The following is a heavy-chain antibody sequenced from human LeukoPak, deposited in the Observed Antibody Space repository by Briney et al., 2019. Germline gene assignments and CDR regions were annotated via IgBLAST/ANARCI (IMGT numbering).Heavy chain of an antibody. D-gene: IGHD1-14*01. CDR2: IFPYNDKA. V-gene: IGHV1-18*01. CDR3: ARTTSNPTGYYYYGMDV. CDR1: GYTFTSQG. Sequence: ASVKVSCKASGYTFTSQGISWLRQAPGQGLEWIGWIFPYNDKANFAQKLQGRVTLTTDTSTRTVYMELRNLRSDDTAVYYCARTTSNPTGYYYYGMDVWGQGTTVTVSS. J-gene: IGHJ6*02.